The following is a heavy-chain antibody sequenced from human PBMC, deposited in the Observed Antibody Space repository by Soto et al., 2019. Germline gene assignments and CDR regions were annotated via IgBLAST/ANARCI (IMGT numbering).Heavy chain of an antibody. J-gene: IGHJ5*02. Sequence: ASVKVSCKASGYTFTSYYMHLVRQAPVQVLELIVIINPSVFSTGYSQKFQGRFTITMYTSTITFCIELIRLKSDDTAVYYCTRGTCQGRFDPWGQGTLFTVSS. V-gene: IGHV1-46*01. CDR3: TRGTCQGRFDP. CDR1: GYTFTSYY. CDR2: INPSVFST.